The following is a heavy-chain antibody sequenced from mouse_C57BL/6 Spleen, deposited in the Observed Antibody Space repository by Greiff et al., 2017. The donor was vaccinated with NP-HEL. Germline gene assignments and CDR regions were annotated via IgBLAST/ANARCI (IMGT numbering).Heavy chain of an antibody. CDR2: IDPENGDT. CDR3: TTGSNTDY. D-gene: IGHD2-5*01. V-gene: IGHV14-4*01. J-gene: IGHJ2*01. Sequence: VQLQQSGAELVRPGASVKLSCTASGFNIKDDYMHWVKQRPEQGLEWIGWIDPENGDTEYASKFQGKATITADTSSNTAYLQLSSLTSEDTAVYYCTTGSNTDYWGQGTTLTVSS. CDR1: GFNIKDDY.